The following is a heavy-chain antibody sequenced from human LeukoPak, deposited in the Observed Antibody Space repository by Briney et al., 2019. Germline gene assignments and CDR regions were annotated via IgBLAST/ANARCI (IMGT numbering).Heavy chain of an antibody. Sequence: SETLSLTCAVSGYSISSGYYWGWIRQPPGKGLEWIGSIYHSGSTYYNPSLKSRVTISVDTAKDQFSLKLSSVTAADTAVYYCARWGKGILPAATIDYWGREPWSPSPQ. J-gene: IGHJ4*02. CDR2: IYHSGST. CDR1: GYSISSGYY. D-gene: IGHD2-2*01. V-gene: IGHV4-38-2*01. CDR3: ARWGKGILPAATIDY.